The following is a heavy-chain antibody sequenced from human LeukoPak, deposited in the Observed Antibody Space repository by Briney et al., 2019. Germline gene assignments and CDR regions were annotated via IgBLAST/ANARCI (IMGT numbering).Heavy chain of an antibody. V-gene: IGHV1-46*01. J-gene: IGHJ6*03. CDR3: ARGLGYYDSSGYSFYMDV. D-gene: IGHD3-22*01. CDR1: GYTFTSYY. Sequence: GASVKVSCKASGYTFTSYYIHWVRQAPGQGLEWMGIINPSGGSTSYAQKFQGRVTMTRDTSTSTVYVQLSSLRSEDTAVYYCARGLGYYDSSGYSFYMDVWGKGTTVTVSS. CDR2: INPSGGST.